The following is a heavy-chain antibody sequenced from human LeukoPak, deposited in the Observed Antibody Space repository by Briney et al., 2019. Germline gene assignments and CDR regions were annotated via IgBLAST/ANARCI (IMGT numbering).Heavy chain of an antibody. J-gene: IGHJ2*01. CDR2: VSYDGSKK. Sequence: SGGSLRLSCAASGFNFNNYGLHWVRQAPGRGLEWVAVVSYDGSKKYYADSVKGRFTISRDNSKNTLYLQMNSLRAEDTAVYYCARVPQQLVPTWYFDLWGRGTLVTVSS. D-gene: IGHD6-13*01. CDR3: ARVPQQLVPTWYFDL. V-gene: IGHV3-30*03. CDR1: GFNFNNYG.